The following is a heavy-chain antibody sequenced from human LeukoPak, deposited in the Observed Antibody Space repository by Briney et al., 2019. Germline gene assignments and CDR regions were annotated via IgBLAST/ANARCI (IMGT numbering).Heavy chain of an antibody. CDR3: ARAYDSSGYRVYYFDY. CDR2: ISAYNGNT. J-gene: IGHJ4*02. Sequence: ASVKVSCKASGYTFTSYGISWVRQAPGQGLEWMGWISAYNGNTNYAQKLQGRVTMTTDTSTSTAYMELRSLRSGDTAVYYCARAYDSSGYRVYYFDYWGQGTPVTVSS. D-gene: IGHD3-22*01. V-gene: IGHV1-18*01. CDR1: GYTFTSYG.